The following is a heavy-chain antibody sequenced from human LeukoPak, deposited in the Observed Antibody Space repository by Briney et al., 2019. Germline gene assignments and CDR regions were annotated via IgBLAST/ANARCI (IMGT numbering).Heavy chain of an antibody. CDR2: INSDGSST. V-gene: IGHV3-74*01. CDR1: GFTFSSYW. D-gene: IGHD4-17*01. CDR3: ARATVTSSLRGGDAFDI. Sequence: GGSLRLSCAASGFTFSSYWMHWVRQGPGKGLVWVSRINSDGSSTSYADSVKGRFTISRDNAKNTLYLQMNSLRAEDTAVYYCARATVTSSLRGGDAFDIWGQGTMVTVSS. J-gene: IGHJ3*02.